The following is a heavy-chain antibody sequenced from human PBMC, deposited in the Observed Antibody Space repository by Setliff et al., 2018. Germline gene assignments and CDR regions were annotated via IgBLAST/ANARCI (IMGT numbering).Heavy chain of an antibody. J-gene: IGHJ4*02. Sequence: ASVKVSCKASGYTFTNYDINWVRQATGQGLEWIGWMNPNSGNTGYAQKFQGRVTMTRDTAISTAYMELGSLTSDDTAVYFCTRSRGPRVVLAADFDFWGQGTLVTVSS. V-gene: IGHV1-8*01. CDR2: MNPNSGNT. D-gene: IGHD3-16*01. CDR1: GYTFTNYD. CDR3: TRSRGPRVVLAADFDF.